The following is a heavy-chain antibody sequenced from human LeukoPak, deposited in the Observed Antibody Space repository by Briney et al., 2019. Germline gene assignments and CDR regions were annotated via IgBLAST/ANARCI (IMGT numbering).Heavy chain of an antibody. CDR3: ARVGIGTISTPEPYFDY. J-gene: IGHJ4*02. CDR1: GYTFTGYY. V-gene: IGHV1-2*02. CDR2: INPNSGGT. Sequence: ASVKVSCKASGYTFTGYYMHWVRQAPGQGLEWMGWINPNSGGTNYAQKFQGRVTMTRDTSISTAYMELSRLRSDDTAVYYCARVGIGTISTPEPYFDYWGQGTLVTVSS. D-gene: IGHD4/OR15-4a*01.